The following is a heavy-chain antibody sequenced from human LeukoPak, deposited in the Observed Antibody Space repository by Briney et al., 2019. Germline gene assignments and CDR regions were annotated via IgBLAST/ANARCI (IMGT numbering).Heavy chain of an antibody. V-gene: IGHV3-9*01. CDR1: GFTFDDYA. D-gene: IGHD5-12*01. J-gene: IGHJ4*02. CDR2: INWNSGNI. Sequence: GGSLRLSCAASGFTFDDYAMHWVRQAPGKGLEWVSGINWNSGNIGYADSVKGRFTISRDNAKNSLYLQMNSLRAEDTALYYCAKGNLIVVTGYFDYWGQGTLVTVSS. CDR3: AKGNLIVVTGYFDY.